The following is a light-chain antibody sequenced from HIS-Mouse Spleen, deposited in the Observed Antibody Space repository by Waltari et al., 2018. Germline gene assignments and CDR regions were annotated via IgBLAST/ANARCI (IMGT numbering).Light chain of an antibody. V-gene: IGLV3-1*01. J-gene: IGLJ1*01. Sequence: SYELTQPPSVCVSPGQTASITCSGDKLGDKYACWYQQKPGQSPVLVIYQDGKRPSGIPDRFSGSKSGNTASLTISGLQAEDEADYYCCSYAGSYTGVFGTGTKVTVL. CDR2: QDG. CDR1: KLGDKY. CDR3: CSYAGSYTGV.